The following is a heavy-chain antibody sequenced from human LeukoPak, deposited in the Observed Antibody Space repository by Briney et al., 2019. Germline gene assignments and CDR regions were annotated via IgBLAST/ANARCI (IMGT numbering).Heavy chain of an antibody. V-gene: IGHV3-21*04. Sequence: GGSLRLSCVASGFTFSSYSMNWVRQAPGKGLEWVSSISSSSSYIYYADSVKGRFTISRDNSKNTLYLQMNSLRAEDTAVYYCAKVLHRLSVAGTGYWGQGTLVTVSS. J-gene: IGHJ4*02. CDR1: GFTFSSYS. CDR3: AKVLHRLSVAGTGY. CDR2: ISSSSSYI. D-gene: IGHD6-19*01.